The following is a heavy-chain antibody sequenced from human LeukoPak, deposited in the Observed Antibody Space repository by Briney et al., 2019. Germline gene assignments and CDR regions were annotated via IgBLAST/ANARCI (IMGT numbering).Heavy chain of an antibody. V-gene: IGHV3-66*01. D-gene: IGHD3-16*01. CDR3: ARDRVLHYFDY. J-gene: IGHJ4*02. CDR1: GFTFSSYS. CDR2: IYSGGST. Sequence: GGSLRLSCAASGFTFSSYSMSWVRPAPGKGLEWVSVIYSGGSTYYADSVKGRFTISRDNSKNTLYLQMNSLRAEDTAVYYCARDRVLHYFDYWGQGALVTVSS.